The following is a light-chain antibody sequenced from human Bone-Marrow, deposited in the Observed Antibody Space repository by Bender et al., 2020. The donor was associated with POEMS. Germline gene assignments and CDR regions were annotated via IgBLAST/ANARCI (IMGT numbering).Light chain of an antibody. CDR3: CSCERDSWV. CDR2: DVI. J-gene: IGLJ3*02. Sequence: QSALTQPHSVSGSPGQSVPISCTGTSTDLNFYNYVSWYQHHPGRAPKLLMYDVIKRPSGVPDRFSASKSGNTASLTISGLQPDDEADYYCCSCERDSWVFGGGTKLTVL. CDR1: STDLNFYNY. V-gene: IGLV2-11*01.